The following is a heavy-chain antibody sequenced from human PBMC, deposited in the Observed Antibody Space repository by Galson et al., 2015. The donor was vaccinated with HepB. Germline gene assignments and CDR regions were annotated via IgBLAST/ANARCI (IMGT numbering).Heavy chain of an antibody. CDR2: ISGSGGST. Sequence: LRLSCAASGFTFSSYAMSWVRQAPGKGLEWVSAISGSGGSTYYADSVKGRFTISRDNSKNTLYLQMSSLRAEDTAVYYCAKDGSEYQLLSYFYFDYWGQGTLVTVSS. CDR1: GFTFSSYA. V-gene: IGHV3-23*01. J-gene: IGHJ4*02. CDR3: AKDGSEYQLLSYFYFDY. D-gene: IGHD2-2*01.